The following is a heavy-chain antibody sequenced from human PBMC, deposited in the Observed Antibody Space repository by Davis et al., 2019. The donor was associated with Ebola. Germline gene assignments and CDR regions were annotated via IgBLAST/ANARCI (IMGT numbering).Heavy chain of an antibody. CDR1: GGSISSSSYY. CDR2: IYYSGST. V-gene: IGHV4-39*07. J-gene: IGHJ4*02. D-gene: IGHD2/OR15-2a*01. Sequence: PLETLSLTCTVSGGSISSSSYYWGWIRQPPGKGLEWIGSIYYSGSTNYNPSLKSRVTISVDTSKNQFSLKLSSVTAADTAVYYCARGRVFYGMDYWGQGTLVTVSS. CDR3: ARGRVFYGMDY.